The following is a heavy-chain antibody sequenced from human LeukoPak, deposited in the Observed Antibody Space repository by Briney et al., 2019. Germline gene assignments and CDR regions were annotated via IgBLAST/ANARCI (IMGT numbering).Heavy chain of an antibody. CDR1: GYILSRHN. D-gene: IGHD6-25*01. CDR2: LNPSSGQT. J-gene: IGHJ5*02. Sequence: ASVKVSCKASGYILSRHNMHWVRQAPGQGLEWMGILNPSSGQTSYAQKFQGRITMTRDMSTSTVYMELSSLRSEDTAVYYCARDSVAASNWFDPWGQGTLVTVSS. CDR3: ARDSVAASNWFDP. V-gene: IGHV1-46*01.